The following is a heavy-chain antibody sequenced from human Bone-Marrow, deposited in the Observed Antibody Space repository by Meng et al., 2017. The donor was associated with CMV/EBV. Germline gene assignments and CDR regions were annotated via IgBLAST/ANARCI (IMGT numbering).Heavy chain of an antibody. J-gene: IGHJ4*02. D-gene: IGHD2-2*01. CDR2: ISAYNGNT. CDR3: ARGGRWGYQLLLGPGGYFDY. CDR1: GYSFTSYG. V-gene: IGHV1-18*01. Sequence: ASVKVSCKASGYSFTSYGISWVRQAPGQGLEWMGWISAYNGNTNYAQKLQGRVTMTTDTSTSTAYMELRSLRSEDTAVYYCARGGRWGYQLLLGPGGYFDYWGQGKLVNFSS.